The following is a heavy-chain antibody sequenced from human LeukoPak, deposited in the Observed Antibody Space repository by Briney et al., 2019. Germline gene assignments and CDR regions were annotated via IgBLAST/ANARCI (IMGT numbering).Heavy chain of an antibody. V-gene: IGHV4-59*13. Sequence: SETLSLTCTLSGGSISSYYCSWIREPPGEGVEWIGYIYYSGSTNYNRSLKSRVTISVDTSKNQFSLKLSSVTAADTAVYYCARGVVANYFDYWGQGTLVTVSS. CDR3: ARGVVANYFDY. CDR2: IYYSGST. CDR1: GGSISSYY. J-gene: IGHJ4*02. D-gene: IGHD3-22*01.